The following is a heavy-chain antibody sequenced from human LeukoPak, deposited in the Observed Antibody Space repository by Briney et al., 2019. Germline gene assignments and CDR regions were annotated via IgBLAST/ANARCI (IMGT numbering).Heavy chain of an antibody. CDR1: GFTFSSYS. Sequence: GGSLRLSCAASGFTFSSYSMNWVRQAPGKGLEWVSSIGSSSSYIYYADSVKGRFTISRDNAKSSLYLQTNSLRAEDTAVYYCARDLTTFDYWGQGTLVTVSS. CDR3: ARDLTTFDY. V-gene: IGHV3-21*01. CDR2: IGSSSSYI. J-gene: IGHJ4*02. D-gene: IGHD4-17*01.